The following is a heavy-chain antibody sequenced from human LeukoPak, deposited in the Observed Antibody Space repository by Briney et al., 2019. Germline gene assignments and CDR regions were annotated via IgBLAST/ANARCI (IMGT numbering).Heavy chain of an antibody. D-gene: IGHD3-22*01. Sequence: GGSLRLSCAASGFTFSSYAMSWVRQAPGKGLEWVSAISGSGGSTYYADYVKGRFTISRDNSKNTLYLQMNSLRAEDTAVYYCAKNSHYYDSSGSDAFDIWGQGTMVTVSS. CDR3: AKNSHYYDSSGSDAFDI. CDR1: GFTFSSYA. V-gene: IGHV3-23*01. J-gene: IGHJ3*02. CDR2: ISGSGGST.